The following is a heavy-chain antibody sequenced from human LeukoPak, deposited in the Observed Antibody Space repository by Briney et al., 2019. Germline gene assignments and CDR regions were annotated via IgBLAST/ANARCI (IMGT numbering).Heavy chain of an antibody. Sequence: PGGSLRLSCAASGFTVSSNYMSWVRQAPGKGLEWVSSISASGASTYYADSVKGRFSISRDNSKNTLFLQVNSLGAEDTAVYFCARDEDSSVIRRFDSWGQGTMVTVSS. J-gene: IGHJ4*02. CDR1: GFTVSSNY. V-gene: IGHV3-23*01. CDR3: ARDEDSSVIRRFDS. D-gene: IGHD2-21*01. CDR2: ISASGAST.